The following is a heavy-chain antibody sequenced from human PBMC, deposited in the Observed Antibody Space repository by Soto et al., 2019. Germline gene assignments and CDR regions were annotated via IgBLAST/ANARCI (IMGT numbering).Heavy chain of an antibody. Sequence: GGSLRLSCAASGFTFSSYGMHWVRQAPGKGLEWVAVIWYDGSNKYYADSVKGRFTISRDNSKNTLYLQMNSLRAEDTAVYYCATSLGGYDSIDYWGQGTLVTVSS. D-gene: IGHD5-12*01. V-gene: IGHV3-33*01. CDR2: IWYDGSNK. CDR3: ATSLGGYDSIDY. CDR1: GFTFSSYG. J-gene: IGHJ4*02.